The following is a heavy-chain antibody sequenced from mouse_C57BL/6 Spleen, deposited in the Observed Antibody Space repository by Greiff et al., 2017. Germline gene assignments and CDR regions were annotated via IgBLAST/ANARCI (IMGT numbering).Heavy chain of an antibody. CDR2: IDPSDSYT. D-gene: IGHD6-1*01. CDR1: GYTFTSYW. Sequence: QVQLQQSGAELVRPGTSVKLSCKASGYTFTSYWMHWVKQRPGQGLEWIGVIDPSDSYTNYNQKFKGKATLTVDTSSRTAYMQLSSLTSEDSAVYYCARGGRLAGFAYWGQGTLVTVSA. V-gene: IGHV1-59*01. J-gene: IGHJ3*01. CDR3: ARGGRLAGFAY.